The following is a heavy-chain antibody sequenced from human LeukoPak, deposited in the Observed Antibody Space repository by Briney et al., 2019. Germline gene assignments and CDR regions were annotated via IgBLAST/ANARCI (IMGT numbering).Heavy chain of an antibody. J-gene: IGHJ4*02. CDR1: GFTFRWYW. V-gene: IGHV3-7*01. CDR2: IKEDGSEK. D-gene: IGHD2-15*01. CDR3: ARQNYLYCSGGSCYGDC. Sequence: GGSLRLSCAASGFTFRWYWMSWVRQAPGKGVEWVANIKEDGSEKYYVDSVKGRFTISRDNAKNSLYLQMNSLRADDTAVYYCARQNYLYCSGGSCYGDCWGQGTLVTVSS.